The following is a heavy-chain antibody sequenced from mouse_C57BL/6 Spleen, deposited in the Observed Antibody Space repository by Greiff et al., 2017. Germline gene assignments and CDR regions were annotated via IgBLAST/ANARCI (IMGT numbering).Heavy chain of an antibody. CDR3: ARRLSAPPRYAMDY. CDR1: GYTFTSYW. Sequence: QVQLQQPGAELVMPGASVKLSCKASGYTFTSYWMHWVKQRPGQGLEWIGEIDPSDSYTNYNQKFKGKSTLTVDKSSSTAYMQLSSLTSEDSAVYYCARRLSAPPRYAMDYWGQGTSVTVSS. V-gene: IGHV1-69*01. J-gene: IGHJ4*01. D-gene: IGHD1-1*02. CDR2: IDPSDSYT.